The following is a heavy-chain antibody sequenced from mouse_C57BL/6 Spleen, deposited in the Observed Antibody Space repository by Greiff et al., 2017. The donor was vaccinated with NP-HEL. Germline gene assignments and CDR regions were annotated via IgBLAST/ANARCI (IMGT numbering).Heavy chain of an antibody. Sequence: QVQLQQPGAELVKPGASVKLSCKASGYTFTSYWMQWVKQRPGQGLEWIGEIDPSASYTNYNQKFKGKATLTVDTSSSTAYMQLSSLTSEDSAVYYCARKGHDGGLFAYWGQGTLVTVSA. D-gene: IGHD2-2*01. V-gene: IGHV1-50*01. CDR3: ARKGHDGGLFAY. J-gene: IGHJ3*01. CDR2: IDPSASYT. CDR1: GYTFTSYW.